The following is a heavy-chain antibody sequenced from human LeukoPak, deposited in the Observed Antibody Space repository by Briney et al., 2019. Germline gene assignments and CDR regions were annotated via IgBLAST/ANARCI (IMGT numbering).Heavy chain of an antibody. CDR1: GGSFSGYY. CDR2: INHSGST. CDR3: ARAPRGYCSSTSCPYYYYGMDV. J-gene: IGHJ6*04. D-gene: IGHD2-2*01. Sequence: SETLSLTCAVYGGSFSGYYWSWIRQPPGKELEWIGEINHSGSTNYNPSLKSRVTISVDTSKNQFSLKLSSVTAADTAVYYCARAPRGYCSSTSCPYYYYGMDVWGKGTTVTVSS. V-gene: IGHV4-34*01.